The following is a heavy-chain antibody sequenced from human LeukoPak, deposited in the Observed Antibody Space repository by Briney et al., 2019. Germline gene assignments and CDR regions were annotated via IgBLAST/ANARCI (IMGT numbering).Heavy chain of an antibody. D-gene: IGHD1-26*01. Sequence: PGGSLRLSCAASGFTFSSYSMNWVRQAPGKGLEWVSSISSGSGYIYYADSVKGRFTISRDNAQNSLYLQMNSLRAEDTAIYYCVRDRGTYRPIDYWGQGTLVTVSS. CDR2: ISSGSGYI. J-gene: IGHJ4*02. V-gene: IGHV3-21*04. CDR3: VRDRGTYRPIDY. CDR1: GFTFSSYS.